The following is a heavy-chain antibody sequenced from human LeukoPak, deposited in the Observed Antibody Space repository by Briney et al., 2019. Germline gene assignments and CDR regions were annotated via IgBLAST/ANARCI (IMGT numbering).Heavy chain of an antibody. J-gene: IGHJ5*02. D-gene: IGHD3-10*01. CDR3: ARSPMVRGVIVNWFDP. CDR1: GYTFTSYD. CDR2: MNPNSGNT. V-gene: IGHV1-8*01. Sequence: PGASVKVSCKASGYTFTSYDINRVRQATGQGLEWMGWMNPNSGNTGYAQKFQGRVTMTRNTSISTAYMELSSLRSEDTAVYYCARSPMVRGVIVNWFDPWGQGTLVIVSS.